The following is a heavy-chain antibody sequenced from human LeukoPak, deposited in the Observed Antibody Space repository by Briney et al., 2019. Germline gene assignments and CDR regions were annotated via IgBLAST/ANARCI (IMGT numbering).Heavy chain of an antibody. Sequence: SETLSLTCVVSGYSISSGYHWGWIRQPPGEGLEWIGSVYRSGSTYYNPSLKSRVTISVDTSKNQISLKVRSVTAADTAVYYCARGDDGWSFDYWGQGTLVTVSS. CDR3: ARGDDGWSFDY. CDR2: VYRSGST. J-gene: IGHJ4*02. CDR1: GYSISSGYH. V-gene: IGHV4-38-2*01. D-gene: IGHD6-19*01.